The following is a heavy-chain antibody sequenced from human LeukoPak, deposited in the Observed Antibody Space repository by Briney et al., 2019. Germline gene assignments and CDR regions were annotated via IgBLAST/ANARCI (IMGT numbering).Heavy chain of an antibody. Sequence: GGSLRLSCAASGFTFSSYAMSWVRQAPGKGLEWVSAISGSGGSTYYADSVKGRFTISRDNSKNTLYLQMNSLRAEDTAVYYCAKGGYCSSTSCPYYYGMDVWGQGTTVTVSS. CDR1: GFTFSSYA. CDR3: AKGGYCSSTSCPYYYGMDV. D-gene: IGHD2-2*01. CDR2: ISGSGGST. J-gene: IGHJ6*02. V-gene: IGHV3-23*01.